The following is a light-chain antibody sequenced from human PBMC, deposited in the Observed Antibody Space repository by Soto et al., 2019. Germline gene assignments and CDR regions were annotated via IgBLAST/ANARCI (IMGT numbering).Light chain of an antibody. J-gene: IGKJ2*01. CDR2: AAS. CDR1: QSISKD. CDR3: QQSYSTPPYT. V-gene: IGKV1-39*01. Sequence: DIQMTQSPSSLSASVGDRVTITCRASQSISKDLYWYQQKPGKAPKLLIYAASNLQGGVPSRFSGSGSGTDFTLTISSLQPEDFATYYCQQSYSTPPYTFGQGPRLEIK.